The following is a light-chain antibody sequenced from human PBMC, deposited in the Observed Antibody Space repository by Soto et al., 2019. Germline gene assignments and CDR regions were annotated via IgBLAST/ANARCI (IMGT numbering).Light chain of an antibody. Sequence: ETVMTQSPGTLSVSLGERATLSCRASQSVSIHLAWYQQKPGQAPRLLIYDTSTRATGIPARFSGSGSGTEFTLTISSLQSEDFAVYYCQQRSNWPPSITFGQGTRLEIK. J-gene: IGKJ5*01. V-gene: IGKV3-15*01. CDR1: QSVSIH. CDR2: DTS. CDR3: QQRSNWPPSIT.